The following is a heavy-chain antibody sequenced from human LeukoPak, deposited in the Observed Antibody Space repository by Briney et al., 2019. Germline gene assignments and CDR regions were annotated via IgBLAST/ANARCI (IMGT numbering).Heavy chain of an antibody. CDR3: ARGQVGGDSEFDY. CDR1: GFTFSSYA. J-gene: IGHJ4*02. CDR2: ISSGSSAI. Sequence: GGSLRLSCAASGFTFSSYAMSWVRQAPGKGLEWVSIISSGSSAIFSADALKGRFTISRDDAKNLLYLDMNSLRAEDTAVYYCARGQVGGDSEFDYWGQGTLVTVSS. V-gene: IGHV3-21*04. D-gene: IGHD2-21*02.